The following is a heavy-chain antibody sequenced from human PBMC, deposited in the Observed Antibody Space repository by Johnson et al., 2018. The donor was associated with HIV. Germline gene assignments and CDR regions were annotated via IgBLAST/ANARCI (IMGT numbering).Heavy chain of an antibody. D-gene: IGHD3-10*01. CDR2: IKSKTDGGTT. V-gene: IGHV3-15*01. Sequence: VQLVESGGGLVKPGGSLRLSCAASGFTFSVYYMSWIRQAPGKGLEWVGRIKSKTDGGTTDYAAPVKGRFTISRDDSKNTLYLQMNSLKTEDTAVYYCTTDQGYYGDAFDIWGQGTMVTVSS. J-gene: IGHJ3*02. CDR3: TTDQGYYGDAFDI. CDR1: GFTFSVYY.